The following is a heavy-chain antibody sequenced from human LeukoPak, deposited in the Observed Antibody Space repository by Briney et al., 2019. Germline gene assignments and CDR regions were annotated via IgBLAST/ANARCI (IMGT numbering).Heavy chain of an antibody. CDR1: GYTFTGYY. Sequence: ASVKVSCTASGYTFTGYYMHWVRQAPGQGLEWMGWINPNSGGTNYAQKSQGRVTMTRDTSISTAYMELSRLRSDDTAVYYCARPQSLNAFDIWGQGTMVTVSS. J-gene: IGHJ3*02. D-gene: IGHD5-24*01. CDR3: ARPQSLNAFDI. CDR2: INPNSGGT. V-gene: IGHV1-2*02.